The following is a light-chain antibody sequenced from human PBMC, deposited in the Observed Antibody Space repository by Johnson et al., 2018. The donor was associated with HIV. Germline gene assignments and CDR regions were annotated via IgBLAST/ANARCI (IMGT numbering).Light chain of an antibody. J-gene: IGLJ1*01. V-gene: IGLV1-51*01. CDR2: DNN. CDR3: GRWDSSRSGPG. Sequence: QPVLTQPPSVSAAPGQTVTISCSGSSSNVGSSFVSWYRQVPVTAPKLLIYDNNKRPSGIPDRFSGSKSGTSATLGITGLQTGDEADYYCGRWDSSRSGPGFGSGTKVTVL. CDR1: SSNVGSSF.